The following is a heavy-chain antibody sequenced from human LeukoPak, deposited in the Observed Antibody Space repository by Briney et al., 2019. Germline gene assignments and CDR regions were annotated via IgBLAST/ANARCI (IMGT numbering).Heavy chain of an antibody. CDR1: GFTFSDYY. Sequence: GGSLRLSCAASGFTFSDYYMSWIRQAPGQGLEWVSYISSSGSTIYYTDSVKGRFPISRDNAKTSLYLQMNSLRAEDTAVYYCARDYGAAAANWFDPWGQGTLVTVSS. CDR3: ARDYGAAAANWFDP. D-gene: IGHD6-13*01. V-gene: IGHV3-11*01. J-gene: IGHJ5*02. CDR2: ISSSGSTI.